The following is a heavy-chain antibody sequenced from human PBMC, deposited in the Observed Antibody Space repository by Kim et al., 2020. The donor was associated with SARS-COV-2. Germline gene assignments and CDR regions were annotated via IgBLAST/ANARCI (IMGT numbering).Heavy chain of an antibody. CDR3: ASPNFDY. J-gene: IGHJ4*02. Sequence: GGSLRLSCAASGFTFSSFDMHWVHQAPGKGLEWVAVISYDGTNKYYADSVKCRFTISRDNSKNTLYLQMNSLRAEDTAVYYCASPNFDYWGQGTLVTVSS. CDR2: ISYDGTNK. CDR1: GFTFSSFD. V-gene: IGHV3-30*04.